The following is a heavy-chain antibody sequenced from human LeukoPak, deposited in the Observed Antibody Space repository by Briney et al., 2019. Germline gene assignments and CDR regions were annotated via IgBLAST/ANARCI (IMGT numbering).Heavy chain of an antibody. CDR1: GFSFRSHE. Sequence: PGGSLRLSCAASGFSFRSHEMNWVRQAPGKGLEWTSYISSGGDYIYYADSVKGRFTISRDNAKNSLYLQMNSLRAEDTAVYYCARGYFDWLLSSSYWYFDLWGRGSLVTVSS. D-gene: IGHD3-9*01. V-gene: IGHV3-48*03. CDR2: ISSGGDYI. J-gene: IGHJ2*01. CDR3: ARGYFDWLLSSSYWYFDL.